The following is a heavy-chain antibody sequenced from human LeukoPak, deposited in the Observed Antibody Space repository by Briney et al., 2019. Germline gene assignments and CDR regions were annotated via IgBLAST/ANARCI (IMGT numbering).Heavy chain of an antibody. Sequence: SQTLSLTCTVSGGSISRGDYYWSRIRQPPGKGLEWNGYIHNSGRTNYNPSLKSRVTGFVDTSKNQVSLRLSSVTAADTAVYYCARHGTISSESYFDYWGQGALVTVSS. J-gene: IGHJ4*02. CDR2: IHNSGRT. D-gene: IGHD1-14*01. V-gene: IGHV4-30-4*01. CDR1: GGSISRGDYY. CDR3: ARHGTISSESYFDY.